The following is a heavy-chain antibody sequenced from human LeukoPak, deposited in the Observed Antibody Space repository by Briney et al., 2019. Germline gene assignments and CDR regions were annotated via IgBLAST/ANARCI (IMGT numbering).Heavy chain of an antibody. CDR2: INSDGSST. CDR3: ARGGVATSYYYYYYMDV. Sequence: PGGSLRLSCAASGFTFSSYWMHWVRQAPGKGLVWVSRINSDGSSTSYADSVKGRFTISRDNAKNTLYLQMNSLRAEDTAVYYCARGGVATSYYYYYYMDVWGKGTTVTVSS. J-gene: IGHJ6*03. D-gene: IGHD5-12*01. CDR1: GFTFSSYW. V-gene: IGHV3-74*01.